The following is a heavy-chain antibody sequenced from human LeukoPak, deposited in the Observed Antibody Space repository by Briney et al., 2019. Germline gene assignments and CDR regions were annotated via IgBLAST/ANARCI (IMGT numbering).Heavy chain of an antibody. CDR2: ISGTNNTI. CDR3: AKYHYGSGTSLGY. V-gene: IGHV3-48*03. Sequence: GGSLRLSCAASGFTFSSYEMNWVRQAPGKGLEWVSYISGTNNTIYYADSVKGRFTISRDNAKKSLSLQMNSLRAEDTAVYYCAKYHYGSGTSLGYWGQGTLVTVSS. D-gene: IGHD3-10*01. J-gene: IGHJ4*02. CDR1: GFTFSSYE.